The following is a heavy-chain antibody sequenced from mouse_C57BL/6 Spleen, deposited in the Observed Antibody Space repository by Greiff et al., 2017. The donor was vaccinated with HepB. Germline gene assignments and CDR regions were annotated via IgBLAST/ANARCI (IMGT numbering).Heavy chain of an antibody. CDR1: GYAFSSSW. Sequence: VQLQQSGPELVKPGASVKISCKASGYAFSSSWMNWVKQRPGKGLEWIGRIYPGDGDTNYNGKFKGKATLTADKSSSTAYMQLSSLTSEDSAVYFCARSKGKEGYFDVWGTGTTVTVSS. CDR3: ARSKGKEGYFDV. V-gene: IGHV1-82*01. D-gene: IGHD1-3*01. CDR2: IYPGDGDT. J-gene: IGHJ1*03.